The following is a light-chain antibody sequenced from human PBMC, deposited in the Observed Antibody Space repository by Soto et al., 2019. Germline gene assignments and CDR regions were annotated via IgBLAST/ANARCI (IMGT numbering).Light chain of an antibody. J-gene: IGLJ2*01. Sequence: QSALTQPASVSGSHGQSITISCTGTSSDVGGYNYVSWYQQHPGKAPKLMIYEVSNRPSGVSNRCSGSKSGNTASLTISGLQAEDEADYYCSSYTSSSTVVFGGGTKLTVL. CDR3: SSYTSSSTVV. CDR1: SSDVGGYNY. CDR2: EVS. V-gene: IGLV2-14*01.